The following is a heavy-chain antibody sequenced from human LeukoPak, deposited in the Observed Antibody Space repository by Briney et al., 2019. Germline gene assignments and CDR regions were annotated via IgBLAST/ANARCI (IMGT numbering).Heavy chain of an antibody. CDR1: GGSISTSNW. Sequence: SGTLSLSCAVSGGSISTSNWWTWVRQPPGKGLEWIGEIYHSGSTNYNPSLKSRVTISVDKSKNHFSLKLNSVTAADTAVYYCARVHSRGTLYFWGQGTLVTVSS. CDR2: IYHSGST. J-gene: IGHJ4*02. D-gene: IGHD6-19*01. CDR3: ARVHSRGTLYF. V-gene: IGHV4-4*02.